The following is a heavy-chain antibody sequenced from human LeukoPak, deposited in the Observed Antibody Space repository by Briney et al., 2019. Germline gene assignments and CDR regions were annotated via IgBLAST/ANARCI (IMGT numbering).Heavy chain of an antibody. V-gene: IGHV1-69*01. J-gene: IGHJ6*02. CDR1: GGTFSSYA. D-gene: IGHD3-22*01. CDR2: IITIFGTA. CDR3: ARVPYYYDSSGYYAYYYYGMDV. Sequence: SVKVSCKASGGTFSSYAISWVRQAPGQGLEWMGGIITIFGTANYAQKFQGRVTITADDSTSTAYMELSSLRSEDTAVYYCARVPYYYDSSGYYAYYYYGMDVWGQGTTVTVSS.